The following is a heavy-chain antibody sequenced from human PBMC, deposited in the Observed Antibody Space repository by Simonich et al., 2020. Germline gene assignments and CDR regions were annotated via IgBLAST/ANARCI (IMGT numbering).Heavy chain of an antibody. CDR3: ARDGGNCSGGSCYWYFDL. Sequence: QVQMVQSGDEVNKPGASVKVSCKASGYTSTGYYMHWVRLAPGQGSEWLGRINPNRGGTNTANKFQVRVTMTRDTPCSTAYMALSGLRSDDTAVYYCARDGGNCSGGSCYWYFDLWGRGTLVTVSS. CDR1: GYTSTGYY. CDR2: INPNRGGT. V-gene: IGHV1-2*06. J-gene: IGHJ2*01. D-gene: IGHD2-15*01.